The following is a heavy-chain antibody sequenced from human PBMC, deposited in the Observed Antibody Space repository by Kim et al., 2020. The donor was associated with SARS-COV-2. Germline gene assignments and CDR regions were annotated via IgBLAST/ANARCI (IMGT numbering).Heavy chain of an antibody. J-gene: IGHJ4*02. CDR3: AKDVNGDSFFDN. D-gene: IGHD4-17*01. V-gene: IGHV3-30-3*02. Sequence: YSEEPVKCHLTTSRDDSKNTLYLQMNSLRTEDTGVYYCAKDVNGDSFFDNWGQGTLVTVSS.